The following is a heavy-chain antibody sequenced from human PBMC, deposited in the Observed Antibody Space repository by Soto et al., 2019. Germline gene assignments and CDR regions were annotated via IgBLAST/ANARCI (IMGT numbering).Heavy chain of an antibody. V-gene: IGHV3-30-3*01. CDR1: GFTFSSYA. Sequence: VQLVESGGGVVQPGRSLRLSCAASGFTFSSYAMHWVRQAPGKGLEWVAVISYDGSNKYYADSVKGRFTISRDNSKNTLYLQMNSLRAEDTAVYYCARDSHYYDSSGYPDYWGQGTLVTVSS. J-gene: IGHJ4*02. CDR3: ARDSHYYDSSGYPDY. D-gene: IGHD3-22*01. CDR2: ISYDGSNK.